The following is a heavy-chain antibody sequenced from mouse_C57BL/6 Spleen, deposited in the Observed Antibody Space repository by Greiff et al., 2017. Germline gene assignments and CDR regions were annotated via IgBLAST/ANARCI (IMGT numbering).Heavy chain of an antibody. V-gene: IGHV1-80*01. Sequence: VQLQESGAELVKPGASVKISCKASGYAFSSYWMNWVKQRPGKGLEWIGQIYPGDGDTNYNGKFKGKATLTADKSSSTAYMQLSSLTSEDSAVYFCARHRVTTGYYFDYWGQGTTLTVSS. CDR2: IYPGDGDT. CDR3: ARHRVTTGYYFDY. J-gene: IGHJ2*01. CDR1: GYAFSSYW. D-gene: IGHD2-2*01.